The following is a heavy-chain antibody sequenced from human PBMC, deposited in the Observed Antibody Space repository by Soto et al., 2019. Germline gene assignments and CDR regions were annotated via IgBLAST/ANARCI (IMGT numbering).Heavy chain of an antibody. CDR2: VSGAGITT. D-gene: IGHD6-13*01. CDR3: VRDWALIAAAAYYFDY. Sequence: GGSLRLSCAASGFTLSNFAMSWVRQAPGKGLEWVSVVSGAGITTKYAASVKGRFTVSRDNSKNTLSLQLASLRVEDTGIYYCVRDWALIAAAAYYFDYWGQGTLVTVSS. V-gene: IGHV3-23*01. CDR1: GFTLSNFA. J-gene: IGHJ4*02.